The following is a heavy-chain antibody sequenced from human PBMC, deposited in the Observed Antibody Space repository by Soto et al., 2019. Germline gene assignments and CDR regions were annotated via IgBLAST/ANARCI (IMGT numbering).Heavy chain of an antibody. Sequence: QVQLVQSGAEVKKPGSSVKVSCKASGGTFSSYAISWVRQAPGQGLEWMGGIIPIFGTANYAQKFQGRVTTTPAASTSTASMELSSLRSEHTAVYYCARCGLAVAASYYYYGMDVWGQGTTSPSP. CDR3: ARCGLAVAASYYYYGMDV. D-gene: IGHD6-19*01. CDR2: IIPIFGTA. V-gene: IGHV1-69*05. J-gene: IGHJ6*02. CDR1: GGTFSSYA.